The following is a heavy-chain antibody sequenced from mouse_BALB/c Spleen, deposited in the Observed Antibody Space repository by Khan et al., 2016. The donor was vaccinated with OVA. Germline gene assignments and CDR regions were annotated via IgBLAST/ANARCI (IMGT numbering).Heavy chain of an antibody. D-gene: IGHD2-10*02. Sequence: EVQLQESGPGLVKPSQSLSLTCTVTGYSITSDYAWYWIRQFPGNKLEWMGYISYSGNTNYNPSLKSRISITRDTSKNQFFLPLNSVTTEDTATYYCAKVYGGDFDYWGQGTTLTVAS. CDR3: AKVYGGDFDY. V-gene: IGHV3-2*02. CDR1: GYSITSDYA. CDR2: ISYSGNT. J-gene: IGHJ2*01.